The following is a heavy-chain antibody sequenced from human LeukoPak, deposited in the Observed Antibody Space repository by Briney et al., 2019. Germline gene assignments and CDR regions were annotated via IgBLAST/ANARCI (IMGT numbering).Heavy chain of an antibody. Sequence: WTLRVTRAASGLTFSGDWIGWGRNAPGKGLEWVANIKQDGSEKYYVDSVKGRFTISRDNAKNSLYPQMNSLRAEDTAVYYCARDQEADVWGQGTTVTVSS. V-gene: IGHV3-7*01. J-gene: IGHJ6*02. CDR1: GLTFSGDW. CDR3: ARDQEADV. CDR2: IKQDGSEK.